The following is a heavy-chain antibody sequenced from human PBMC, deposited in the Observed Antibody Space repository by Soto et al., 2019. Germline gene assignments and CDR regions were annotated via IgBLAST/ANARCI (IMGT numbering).Heavy chain of an antibody. J-gene: IGHJ4*02. D-gene: IGHD2-2*01. CDR2: ISTSGSTV. Sequence: GGSLRLSCAASRFTFSTYEMNGVRQAPGKGLEWVSYISTSGSTVYYADSVKGRFTISRDNTRNSLYLQMNSLRDEDTALYYCVRYCSTTLCNGVATRTFDYWGQGTLVTVSS. CDR3: VRYCSTTLCNGVATRTFDY. CDR1: RFTFSTYE. V-gene: IGHV3-48*03.